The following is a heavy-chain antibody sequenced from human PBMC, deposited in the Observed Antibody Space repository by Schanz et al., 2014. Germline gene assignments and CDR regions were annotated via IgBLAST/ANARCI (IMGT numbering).Heavy chain of an antibody. D-gene: IGHD3-3*01. CDR2: ISGSGAST. CDR3: VRDSFFAFDY. Sequence: EVQLLESGGGLVQPGGSLRLSCAASGFTFGDYAMTWVRQAPGKGLEWVSGISGSGASTYYADSVKGRFTISRDNAKNSVFLQMNSLRAEDTAVYYCVRDSFFAFDYWGQGTLVTVSS. J-gene: IGHJ4*02. CDR1: GFTFGDYA. V-gene: IGHV3-23*01.